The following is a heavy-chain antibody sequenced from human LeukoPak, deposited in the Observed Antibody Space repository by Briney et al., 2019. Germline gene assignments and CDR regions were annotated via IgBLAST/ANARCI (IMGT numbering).Heavy chain of an antibody. CDR1: GGSISTYY. V-gene: IGHV4-39*01. Sequence: PSETLSLTCTVSGGSISTYYWGWIRQPPGKGLEWIGSIYYSGSTYYNPSLKSRVTISVDTSKNQFSLKLSSVTAADTAVYYCARQSRGGAFDIWGQGTMVTVSS. CDR2: IYYSGST. J-gene: IGHJ3*02. CDR3: ARQSRGGAFDI. D-gene: IGHD3-10*01.